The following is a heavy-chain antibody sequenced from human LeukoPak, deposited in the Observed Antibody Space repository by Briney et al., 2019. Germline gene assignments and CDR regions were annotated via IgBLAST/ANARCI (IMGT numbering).Heavy chain of an antibody. D-gene: IGHD2-21*01. V-gene: IGHV3-30*04. Sequence: GGSLRLSCAASGFILTTYPMYWVRQAPGKGLEWVAVISYDGSNEYYADSVKGRFTISRDNSKNTLYLQMDSLRPEDTAVYYCARESRFRFDYWGQGTLVTVS. CDR2: ISYDGSNE. CDR1: GFILTTYP. J-gene: IGHJ4*02. CDR3: ARESRFRFDY.